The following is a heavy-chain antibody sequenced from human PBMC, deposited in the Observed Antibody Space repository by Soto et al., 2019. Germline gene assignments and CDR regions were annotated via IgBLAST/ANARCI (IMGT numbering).Heavy chain of an antibody. J-gene: IGHJ3*02. V-gene: IGHV1-18*01. CDR2: ISPHNDRT. CDR3: ARDLYYSSGRYFDHDAFDI. D-gene: IGHD6-19*01. CDR1: GYNFTSYG. Sequence: QVQLVQSGADVKKPGVSVKVSCKASGYNFTSYGISWVRQAPGQGLEWMGWISPHNDRTKYARRFQDRVTMTTETPTSTVYMELGSLRSDDTAVYYCARDLYYSSGRYFDHDAFDIWGQGTVVTVSS.